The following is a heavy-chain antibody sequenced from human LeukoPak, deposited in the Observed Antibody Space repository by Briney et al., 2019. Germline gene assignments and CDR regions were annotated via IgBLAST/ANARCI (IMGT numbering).Heavy chain of an antibody. V-gene: IGHV1-18*01. D-gene: IGHD1-26*01. CDR1: GYTFSSYG. Sequence: ASVKVSCKASGYTFSSYGISWVRQAPGQGLEWMGWISAYNGDTHYAQKFQGRVTMTRDMSTSTVYMELSSLRSEDTAVYYCAREGRVSRNSLYYYYMDVWGKGTTVTVSS. CDR2: ISAYNGDT. J-gene: IGHJ6*03. CDR3: AREGRVSRNSLYYYYMDV.